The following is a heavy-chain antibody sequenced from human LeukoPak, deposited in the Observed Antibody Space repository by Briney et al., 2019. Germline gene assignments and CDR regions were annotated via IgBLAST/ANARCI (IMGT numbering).Heavy chain of an antibody. CDR2: ISSSGSTI. V-gene: IGHV3-11*01. CDR3: AKSNLGASPYDASDI. J-gene: IGHJ3*02. Sequence: GGSLRLSCAASGFTFSDYYMSWIRQAPGKGLEWVSYISSSGSTIYYADSVKGRFTISRDNSKNTLSLQMNSLRDEDTAFYYCAKSNLGASPYDASDIWGQGTIVTVSS. CDR1: GFTFSDYY. D-gene: IGHD1-26*01.